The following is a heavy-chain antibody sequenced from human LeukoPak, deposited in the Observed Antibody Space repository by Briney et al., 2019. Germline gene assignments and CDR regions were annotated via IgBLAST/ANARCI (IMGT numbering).Heavy chain of an antibody. V-gene: IGHV3-30*02. J-gene: IGHJ5*02. Sequence: GGSLRLSCAASGFTFSSYGMHWDRQAPGKGPEWVTFIRYDGSNKHYADSVKGRFTISRDNSKNTLYLQMSSLRAEDTAVYYCAKDSAPYQLLYDWFDPWGQGTLVTVSS. CDR3: AKDSAPYQLLYDWFDP. D-gene: IGHD2-2*02. CDR1: GFTFSSYG. CDR2: IRYDGSNK.